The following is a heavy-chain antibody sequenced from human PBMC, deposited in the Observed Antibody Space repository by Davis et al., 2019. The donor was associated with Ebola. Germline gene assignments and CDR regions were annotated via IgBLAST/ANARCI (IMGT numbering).Heavy chain of an antibody. CDR3: ARDRVTGDAEYFQH. Sequence: PGGSLRLSCAASGFIFTNYAMTWVRQAPGKGLEWVSGISARGDGTYYADSVKGRFTISRDNSENTVSLQMNSLRAEDTATYYCARDRVTGDAEYFQHWGQGTLVTVSS. V-gene: IGHV3-23*01. J-gene: IGHJ1*01. CDR1: GFIFTNYA. D-gene: IGHD7-27*01. CDR2: ISARGDGT.